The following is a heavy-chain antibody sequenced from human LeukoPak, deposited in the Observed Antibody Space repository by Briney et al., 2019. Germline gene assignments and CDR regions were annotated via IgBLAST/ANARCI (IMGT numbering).Heavy chain of an antibody. J-gene: IGHJ5*02. CDR3: ARGNDRDYDFWSGYYTGLTNWFDP. V-gene: IGHV4-59*01. Sequence: SETLSLTCTVSGGSISSYYWSWLRQPPGKGLEWLGYIYYSGSTNYNPSLKSRVTISVDTSKNQFSLKLSSVTAADTAVYYCARGNDRDYDFWSGYYTGLTNWFDPWGQGTLVTVSS. CDR1: GGSISSYY. CDR2: IYYSGST. D-gene: IGHD3-3*01.